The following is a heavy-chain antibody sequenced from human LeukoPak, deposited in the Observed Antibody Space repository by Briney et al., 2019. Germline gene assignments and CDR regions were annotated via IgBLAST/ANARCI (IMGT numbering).Heavy chain of an antibody. CDR2: INHSGST. Sequence: TSETLSLTCAVYGLSFSGYYWSWIRQPPGKGLEWVGEINHSGSTNYYPSLKSRVTISVDTSKNQFSLKLSSVTAADTAVYYCARGRSYYYGSGSHFYWGQGTLVTVSS. D-gene: IGHD3-10*01. V-gene: IGHV4-34*01. CDR1: GLSFSGYY. CDR3: ARGRSYYYGSGSHFY. J-gene: IGHJ4*02.